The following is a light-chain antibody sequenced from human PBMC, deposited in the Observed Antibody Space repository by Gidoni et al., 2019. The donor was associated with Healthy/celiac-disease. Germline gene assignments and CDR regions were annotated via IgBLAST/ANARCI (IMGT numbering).Light chain of an antibody. J-gene: IGKJ1*01. V-gene: IGKV1-5*01. CDR3: QQYNSYSQT. CDR2: DAS. CDR1: QSISSW. Sequence: DIQMTQSPSTLSASVGDRVTITCRASQSISSWLDWYQQKPGKAPKLLIYDASSLERGVPSRFSGSGSGTEFTLTISSLQPDDFATYYCQQYNSYSQTFGQGTKVEIK.